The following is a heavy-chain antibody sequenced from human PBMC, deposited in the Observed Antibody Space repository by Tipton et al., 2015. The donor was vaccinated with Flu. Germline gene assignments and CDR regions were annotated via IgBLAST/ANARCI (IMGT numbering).Heavy chain of an antibody. CDR3: ATEYRGGGNRYYFDH. J-gene: IGHJ4*02. V-gene: IGHV4-59*01. D-gene: IGHD4-23*01. CDR1: GGSISGYY. CDR2: IYYSGST. Sequence: TLSLTCTVSGGSISGYYWTWIRQPPGKGLEWIGYIYYSGSTNYNTSLKSRVTISVDTSKNQFSLKLSSVTAADTAVYYCATEYRGGGNRYYFDHWGQGTLVTVSS.